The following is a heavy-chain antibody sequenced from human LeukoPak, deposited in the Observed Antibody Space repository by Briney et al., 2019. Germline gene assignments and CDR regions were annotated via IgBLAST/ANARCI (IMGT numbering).Heavy chain of an antibody. CDR2: INPNSGGT. Sequence: ASVKVSCKASGYTFTGYYMHWVRQAPGQGLEWMGWINPNSGGTNYAQKFQGRVTMTRDTSISTAYMELSRLRSDDTAVYYCARDLLALAPPNWFDPWGQGTLVTVSS. J-gene: IGHJ5*02. V-gene: IGHV1-2*02. D-gene: IGHD2/OR15-2a*01. CDR1: GYTFTGYY. CDR3: ARDLLALAPPNWFDP.